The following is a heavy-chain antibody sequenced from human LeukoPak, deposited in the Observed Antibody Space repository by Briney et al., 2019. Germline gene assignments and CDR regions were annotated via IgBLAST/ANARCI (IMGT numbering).Heavy chain of an antibody. V-gene: IGHV3-30-3*01. CDR2: ISYDGSNK. J-gene: IGHJ3*02. Sequence: PGGSLRLSCAASGFTFSSYAMHWVRQAPGKGPEWVAVISYDGSNKYYADSVKGRFTISRDNSKNTLYLQMNSLRAEDTAVYYCARAQLTYYYDSIGYYGAFDIWGQGTMVTVSS. CDR3: ARAQLTYYYDSIGYYGAFDI. D-gene: IGHD3-22*01. CDR1: GFTFSSYA.